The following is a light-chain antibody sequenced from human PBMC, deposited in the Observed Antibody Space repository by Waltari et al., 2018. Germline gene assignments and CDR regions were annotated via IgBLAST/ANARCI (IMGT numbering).Light chain of an antibody. CDR1: ELGDRS. CDR2: QDS. J-gene: IGLJ3*02. CDR3: QTWDRNKWV. V-gene: IGLV3-1*01. Sequence: SYVLTQPPSVSVSPAQTANLFCSGLELGDRSLSWYQQRAGQSPVLVIYQDSKRPSGLPERFSGSNSENTATLTVSGAQPVDEADYFCQTWDRNKWVFGGGTKLTVL.